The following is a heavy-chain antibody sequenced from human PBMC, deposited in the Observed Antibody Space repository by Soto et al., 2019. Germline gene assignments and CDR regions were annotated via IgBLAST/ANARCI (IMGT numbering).Heavy chain of an antibody. CDR1: GFSLTTTGVG. Sequence: QITLKESGPPLVKPTQTLTLTCTFSGFSLTTTGVGVGWIRQPPGKALEWIALLYWDDDKPYSPSLKSRLTITKGPSKNQVVLTMTNMDPVGRAIYYCAHSYGEGQYYDGMDVWGQGTTVTVSS. V-gene: IGHV2-5*02. D-gene: IGHD4-17*01. CDR2: LYWDDDK. CDR3: AHSYGEGQYYDGMDV. J-gene: IGHJ6*02.